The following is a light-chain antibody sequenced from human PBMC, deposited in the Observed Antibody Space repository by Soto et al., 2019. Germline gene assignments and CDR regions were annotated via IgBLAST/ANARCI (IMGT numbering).Light chain of an antibody. Sequence: IQMTQSPSTLSASVGDTVTISYRASQAISVSLAWYRQKPGKAPNLLIYDASTLQEGVPSRFSGSGSGTEFTLTVTRLQPDDFATYFCQQYEKYSTFGHGTKVDVK. J-gene: IGKJ1*01. CDR3: QQYEKYST. V-gene: IGKV1-5*01. CDR2: DAS. CDR1: QAISVS.